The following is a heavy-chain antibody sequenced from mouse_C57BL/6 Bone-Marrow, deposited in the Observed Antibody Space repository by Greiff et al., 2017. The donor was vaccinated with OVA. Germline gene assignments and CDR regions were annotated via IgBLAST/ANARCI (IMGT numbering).Heavy chain of an antibody. D-gene: IGHD1-1*01. J-gene: IGHJ2*01. CDR2: IDPENGDT. CDR1: GFNIKDDY. Sequence: LVESGAELVRPGASVKLSCTASGFNIKDDYMHWVKQRPEQGLEWIGWIDPENGDTEYASKFQGKATITADTSSNTAYLQLSSLTSEDTAVYYCTTHGSSAFDYWGQGTTLTVSS. V-gene: IGHV14-4*01. CDR3: TTHGSSAFDY.